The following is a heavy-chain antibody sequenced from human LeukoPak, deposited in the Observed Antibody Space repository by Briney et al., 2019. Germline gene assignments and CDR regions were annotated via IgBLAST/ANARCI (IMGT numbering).Heavy chain of an antibody. D-gene: IGHD3-22*01. V-gene: IGHV1-46*01. Sequence: ASVKVSCKASGYTFTGYCMHWVRQAPGQGLEWMGIINPSGGSTSYAQKFQGRVTMTRDTSTSTVYMEPSSLRSEDTAVYYCARDWYYYDSSGYGAFDIWGQGTMVTVSS. CDR3: ARDWYYYDSSGYGAFDI. J-gene: IGHJ3*02. CDR1: GYTFTGYC. CDR2: INPSGGST.